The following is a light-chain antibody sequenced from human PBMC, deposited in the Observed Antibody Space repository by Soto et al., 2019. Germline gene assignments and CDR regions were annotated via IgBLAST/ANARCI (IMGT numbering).Light chain of an antibody. J-gene: IGKJ4*01. CDR2: DAS. CDR3: QQRSNWVLT. Sequence: EIVLTQSPATLSLSPGERATLSCRASQSVRSYLAWYQQKPGQAPRLLIYDASNRATGIPARFSGSGSGTDFTLTISSLEPEDFAVYYCQQRSNWVLTFGGGTKVEIK. CDR1: QSVRSY. V-gene: IGKV3-11*01.